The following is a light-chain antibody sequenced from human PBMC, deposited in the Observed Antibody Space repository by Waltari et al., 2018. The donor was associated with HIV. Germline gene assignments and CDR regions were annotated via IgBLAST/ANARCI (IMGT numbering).Light chain of an antibody. CDR3: QRYNNWPPAWT. Sequence: EIVMTQSPATLSVSAGERVTLSYRASQSVNSNLAWYQQKPGQAPRLLIYGASTRAAGIPARFSGSGSGTEFTLTISSLQSEDFAVYYCQRYNNWPPAWTFGQGTKVEIK. J-gene: IGKJ1*01. CDR2: GAS. CDR1: QSVNSN. V-gene: IGKV3-15*01.